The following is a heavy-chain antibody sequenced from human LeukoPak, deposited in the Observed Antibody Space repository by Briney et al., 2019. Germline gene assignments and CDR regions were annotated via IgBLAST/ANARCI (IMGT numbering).Heavy chain of an antibody. CDR3: ARGLRSGGSYPYFDY. CDR1: GGSLSGYD. V-gene: IGHV4-34*01. J-gene: IGHJ4*02. CDR2: VNPSGGT. D-gene: IGHD2-15*01. Sequence: SETLSLTCGGYGGSLSGYDWSWIRQSPGKGLEWIGAVNPSGGTTYNPSLKSRVTISVDTSKNQFSLKLSSVTAADTAVYYCARGLRSGGSYPYFDYWGQGTLVTVSS.